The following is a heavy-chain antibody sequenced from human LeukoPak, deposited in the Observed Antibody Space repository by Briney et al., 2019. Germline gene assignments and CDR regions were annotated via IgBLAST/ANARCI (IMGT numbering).Heavy chain of an antibody. V-gene: IGHV4-59*03. CDR3: EVKGY. J-gene: IGHJ4*02. D-gene: IGHD4-11*01. CDR1: GDSISSYY. CDR2: TYNRGST. Sequence: SETLSLTCTVSGDSISSYYLNCIRQPPGKGLEWIGYTYNRGSTNYNPSLRSRVTISADTSKNQFTLKLSSVTAAGTAVYYCEVKGYWGQGTLVTVSS.